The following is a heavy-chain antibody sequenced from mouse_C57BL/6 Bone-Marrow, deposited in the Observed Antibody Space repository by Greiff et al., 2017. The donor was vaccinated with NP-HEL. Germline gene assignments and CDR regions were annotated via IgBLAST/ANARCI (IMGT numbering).Heavy chain of an antibody. CDR1: GYTFTSYG. J-gene: IGHJ3*01. Sequence: QVQLQQSGAELARPGASVKLSCKASGYTFTSYGISWVKQRTGQGLEWIGEIYPRSGNTYYNEKFKGKATLTADKSSSTAYMELRSLTSEDSAVYFCAPITTVVDRFAYWGQGTLVTVSA. CDR3: APITTVVDRFAY. V-gene: IGHV1-81*01. D-gene: IGHD1-1*01. CDR2: IYPRSGNT.